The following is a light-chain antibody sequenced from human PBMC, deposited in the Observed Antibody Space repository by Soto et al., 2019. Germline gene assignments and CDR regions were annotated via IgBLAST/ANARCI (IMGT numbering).Light chain of an antibody. V-gene: IGKV3-11*01. CDR3: QQRSNWPYT. CDR2: DAS. Sequence: ETVLTQSPGTLSLSPGERATPSCRASQSVSSYLAWYQQKPGQAPRLLIYDASNRATDIPARFSGSGSGTDFTLTISSLEPEDFAVYYCQQRSNWPYTFGQGTKLEIK. J-gene: IGKJ2*01. CDR1: QSVSSY.